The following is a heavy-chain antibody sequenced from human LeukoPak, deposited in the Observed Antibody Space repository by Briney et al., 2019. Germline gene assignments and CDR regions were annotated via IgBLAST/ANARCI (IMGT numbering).Heavy chain of an antibody. V-gene: IGHV3-48*03. Sequence: GGSLRLSCAASGFTFSRYEMNWVRQAPGKGLEWVSYIGRRGSTIYDADSVKGRFTIPRDNAKHSLYLQMNSLRAEDTAVYYCARDTYNGRFDYWGQGTLVTVSS. CDR1: GFTFSRYE. CDR2: IGRRGSTI. CDR3: ARDTYNGRFDY. D-gene: IGHD1-14*01. J-gene: IGHJ4*02.